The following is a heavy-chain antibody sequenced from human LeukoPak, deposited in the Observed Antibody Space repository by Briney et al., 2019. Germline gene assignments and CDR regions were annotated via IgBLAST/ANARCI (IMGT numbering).Heavy chain of an antibody. CDR1: GFTFSSYA. V-gene: IGHV3-23*01. CDR3: AKVGYRLANAAADY. D-gene: IGHD5-18*01. CDR2: ISGSGGST. Sequence: PGGSLRLSCAASGFTFSSYAMTWVRQAPGKGLEWVSAISGSGGSTYYADSVKGRFTISRDNSKNTLYLQMNSLRAEDTAVYYCAKVGYRLANAAADYWGQGTLVTVSS. J-gene: IGHJ4*02.